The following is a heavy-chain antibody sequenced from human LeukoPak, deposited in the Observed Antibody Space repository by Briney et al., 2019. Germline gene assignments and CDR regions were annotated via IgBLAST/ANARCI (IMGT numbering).Heavy chain of an antibody. CDR2: IDKHGNGK. D-gene: IGHD1-26*01. J-gene: IGHJ4*02. CDR1: GFTFSTSW. Sequence: GGSLRLSCVASGFTFSTSWVTWVRQAPGTGLEWVANIDKHGNGKYYVDSVKGRFAISRDYASNTVFLQMDSLRAEDTSVYYCARDAGWGYYDLWGQGTPVTVSS. CDR3: ARDAGWGYYDL. V-gene: IGHV3-7*01.